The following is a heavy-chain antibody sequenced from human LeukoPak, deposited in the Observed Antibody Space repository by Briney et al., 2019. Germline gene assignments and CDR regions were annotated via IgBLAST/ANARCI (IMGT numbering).Heavy chain of an antibody. CDR3: ARVGYSYVINDWSRTGLGAYPTTYYSHMDV. J-gene: IGHJ6*03. CDR2: INHSGST. V-gene: IGHV4-34*01. D-gene: IGHD5-18*01. CDR1: GGSFSGYY. Sequence: SETLSLTCAVYGGSFSGYYWSWIRQPPGKGLEWIGEINHSGSTNYNPSLKSRVTTSVGKSKNQFSLKLSSVTAADTAVYFCARVGYSYVINDWSRTGLGAYPTTYYSHMDVWGKGTTVTVSS.